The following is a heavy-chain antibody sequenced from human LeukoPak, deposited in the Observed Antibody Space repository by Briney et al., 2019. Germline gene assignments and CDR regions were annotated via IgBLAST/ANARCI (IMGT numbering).Heavy chain of an antibody. V-gene: IGHV1-2*02. Sequence: ASVKVSCKASGDIFTNYYLNWVRQAPGQGLEWMGWINPNSGGTNYAQKFQGRVTMTRDTSISTAYMELSRLRSDDTAVYYCAREEGYNWNYGGIGNWFDPWGQGTLVTVSS. J-gene: IGHJ5*02. CDR3: AREEGYNWNYGGIGNWFDP. D-gene: IGHD1-7*01. CDR2: INPNSGGT. CDR1: GDIFTNYY.